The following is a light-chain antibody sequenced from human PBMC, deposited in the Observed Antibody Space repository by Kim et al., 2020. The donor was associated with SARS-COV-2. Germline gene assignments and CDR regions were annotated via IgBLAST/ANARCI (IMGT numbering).Light chain of an antibody. CDR2: GAS. Sequence: EIVLTQSPGTLSLSPGERATLSCRASQTIATNYVAWYQHRPGQAPRLLIFGASSRAIGIPDRFSGSGSGTDFTLSISRLEPEDFAVYYCQQYGSSPPRTFGQGTKVDIK. V-gene: IGKV3-20*01. CDR3: QQYGSSPPRT. J-gene: IGKJ1*01. CDR1: QTIATNY.